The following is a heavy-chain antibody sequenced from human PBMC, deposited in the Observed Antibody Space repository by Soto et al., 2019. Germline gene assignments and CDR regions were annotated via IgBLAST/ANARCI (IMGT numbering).Heavy chain of an antibody. Sequence: ASVKVSCKASGYTFTSYGISWVRQAPGQGLEWMGWISAYNGNTNYAQKLQGRVTMTTDTSKNQVVLTMTNMDPVDTATYYCARIPLGGSSSSAFGFDYWGQGTLVTVSS. J-gene: IGHJ4*02. D-gene: IGHD6-6*01. V-gene: IGHV1-18*01. CDR1: GYTFTSYG. CDR2: ISAYNGNT. CDR3: ARIPLGGSSSSAFGFDY.